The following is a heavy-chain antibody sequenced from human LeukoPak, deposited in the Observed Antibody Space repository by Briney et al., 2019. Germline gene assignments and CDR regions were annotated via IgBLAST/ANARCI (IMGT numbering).Heavy chain of an antibody. V-gene: IGHV3-23*01. D-gene: IGHD6-13*01. CDR3: AKLGSWYDNWFDP. CDR1: GFTFSSYG. J-gene: IGHJ5*02. CDR2: ISGNSGTT. Sequence: GGSLRLSCAASGFTFSSYGMSWVRQAPGKGLEWVSGISGNSGTTYYADSVKGRFTISRDNSGNTLYLQMNSLRAEDTAVYYCAKLGSWYDNWFDPWGQGTLVTVSS.